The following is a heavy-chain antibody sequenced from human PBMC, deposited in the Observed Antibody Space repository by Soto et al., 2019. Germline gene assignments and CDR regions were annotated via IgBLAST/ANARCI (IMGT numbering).Heavy chain of an antibody. Sequence: QVQLVESGGGVVQPGRSLRLSCAASGFTFSSYGMHWVRQAPGKGLEWVAVISYDGSNKYYADSVKGRFTISRDHSKNTLYLQMNSLRAEDTAVYYCAKDVLRFLEWLAFYGMDVWGQGTTVTVSS. CDR3: AKDVLRFLEWLAFYGMDV. V-gene: IGHV3-30*18. CDR2: ISYDGSNK. D-gene: IGHD3-3*01. CDR1: GFTFSSYG. J-gene: IGHJ6*02.